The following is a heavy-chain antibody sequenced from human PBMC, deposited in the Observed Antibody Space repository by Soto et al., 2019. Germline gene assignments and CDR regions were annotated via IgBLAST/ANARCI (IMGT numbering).Heavy chain of an antibody. CDR2: IIPIFGTA. CDR1: GGTFSSYA. Sequence: GASVKVSCKASGGTFSSYAISWVRQAPGQGLEWMGGIIPIFGTANYAQKFQGRVTITADESTSTAYMELGSLRSEDTAAYYCARPAIVAVTAPSPYYYYGMDVWGQGTTVTSP. D-gene: IGHD2-21*02. J-gene: IGHJ6*02. V-gene: IGHV1-69*13. CDR3: ARPAIVAVTAPSPYYYYGMDV.